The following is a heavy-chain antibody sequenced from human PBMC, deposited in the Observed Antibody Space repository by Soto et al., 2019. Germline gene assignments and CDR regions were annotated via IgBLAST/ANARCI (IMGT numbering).Heavy chain of an antibody. CDR1: GGSISSYY. J-gene: IGHJ4*02. V-gene: IGHV4-59*12. D-gene: IGHD3-16*02. CDR2: IYYSGST. CDR3: ARGLQGLHLGELSQYYFDY. Sequence: PSETLSLTCTVSGGSISSYYWSWIRQPPGKGLEWIGYIYYSGSTNYNPSLKSRVTISVDTSKNQFSLKLSSVTAADTAVYYCARGLQGLHLGELSQYYFDYWGQGTLVTVSS.